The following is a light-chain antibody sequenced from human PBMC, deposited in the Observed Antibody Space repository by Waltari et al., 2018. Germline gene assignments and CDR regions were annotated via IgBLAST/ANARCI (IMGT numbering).Light chain of an antibody. J-gene: IGLJ3*02. CDR1: NSNIGSNT. CDR3: AAWDDSLIGRV. Sequence: QSVLTQPPSASGTPGQGVTISCSGSNSNIGSNTVSWYQQFPGTAPQLLIHTDTQRRSGVPDRFSGSKSGASASLAISGLQSEDEAHYFCAAWDDSLIGRVFGGGTKVTVI. V-gene: IGLV1-44*01. CDR2: TDT.